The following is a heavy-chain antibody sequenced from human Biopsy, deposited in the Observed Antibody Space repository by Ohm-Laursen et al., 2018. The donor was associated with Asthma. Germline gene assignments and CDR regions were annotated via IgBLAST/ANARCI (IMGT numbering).Heavy chain of an antibody. CDR3: ARKAGSCISRTCYSLDF. D-gene: IGHD2-2*01. V-gene: IGHV1-69*13. J-gene: IGHJ4*02. CDR2: INSGFGTT. Sequence: GASVKASCKSLGGTFNTYVIGWVRQAPGPGLGWMGGINSGFGTTTYPQKFQDRVTITADDSTSTVYMELSSLRSEDTAVYYCARKAGSCISRTCYSLDFWGQGTLVTVSS. CDR1: GGTFNTYV.